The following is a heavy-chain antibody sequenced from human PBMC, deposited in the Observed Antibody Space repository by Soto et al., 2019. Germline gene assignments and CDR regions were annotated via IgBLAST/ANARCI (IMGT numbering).Heavy chain of an antibody. J-gene: IGHJ4*02. Sequence: SETLSLTCTVSGGSISSYDWSWIRQPPGKGLEWIGYIYYSGSTNYNPSLKSRVTISVDTSKNQFALKLSCVTAADTAVYYCARLLNRGSGYDVPTFYFDYWGQGTLVTVSS. CDR2: IYYSGST. V-gene: IGHV4-59*08. D-gene: IGHD5-12*01. CDR1: GGSISSYD. CDR3: ARLLNRGSGYDVPTFYFDY.